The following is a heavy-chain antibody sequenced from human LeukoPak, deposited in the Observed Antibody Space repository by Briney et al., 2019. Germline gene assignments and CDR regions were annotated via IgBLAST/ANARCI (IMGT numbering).Heavy chain of an antibody. Sequence: GGSLRLSCAASGFTFNSYSMNWVRQAPGKGLEWVSSISSGSSYIYYADSVKGRFTISRDNAKNSLYLQMNSLRTEDTATYYCARERPGEDTFDIWGQGTMVTVSS. J-gene: IGHJ3*02. CDR1: GFTFNSYS. CDR3: ARERPGEDTFDI. D-gene: IGHD7-27*01. CDR2: ISSGSSYI. V-gene: IGHV3-21*01.